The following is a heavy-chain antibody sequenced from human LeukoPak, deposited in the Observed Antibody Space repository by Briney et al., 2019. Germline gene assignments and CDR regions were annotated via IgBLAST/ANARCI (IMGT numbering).Heavy chain of an antibody. D-gene: IGHD3-10*01. V-gene: IGHV4-4*07. CDR2: IYTSGST. Sequence: ASETLSLTCTVSVGSISSYYWSWIRQPAGKGLEWIGRIYTSGSTNYNPSLKSRVTMSVDTSKNQFSLKLSSVTAADTAVYYCARDLFRGAFDYWGQGTLVTVSS. CDR1: VGSISSYY. J-gene: IGHJ4*02. CDR3: ARDLFRGAFDY.